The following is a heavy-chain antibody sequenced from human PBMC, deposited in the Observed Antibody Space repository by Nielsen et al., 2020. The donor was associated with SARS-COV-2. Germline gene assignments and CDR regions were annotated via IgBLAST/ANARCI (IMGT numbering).Heavy chain of an antibody. D-gene: IGHD1-26*01. V-gene: IGHV5-10-1*01. CDR1: LYSFTSNL. CDR2: LYPTDSYT. J-gene: IGHJ4*02. Sequence: SCMGSLYSFTSNLFTWLRQVPSKGLEWVEMLYPTDSYTNYSPSFQGHVTIQVDRAISPAFLQWSSLRASDSAMYYCARPASGTYQNPDSWGQGSLVTVTS. CDR3: ARPASGTYQNPDS.